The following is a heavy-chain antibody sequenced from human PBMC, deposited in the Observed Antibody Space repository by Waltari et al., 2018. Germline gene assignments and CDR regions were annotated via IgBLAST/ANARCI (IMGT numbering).Heavy chain of an antibody. J-gene: IGHJ4*02. Sequence: DVKLVESGGGLVPPGGSLRLSCEASGLAFRRFDMNWVRQAPGKGLEWIAHIRNSGSTIYYADSVKGRFSISRDNAKESLFLQMNSLRAEDTAVYYCARHGIRLGLYYFDYWGQGALVTVSS. V-gene: IGHV3-48*03. CDR1: GLAFRRFD. D-gene: IGHD3-9*01. CDR2: IRNSGSTI. CDR3: ARHGIRLGLYYFDY.